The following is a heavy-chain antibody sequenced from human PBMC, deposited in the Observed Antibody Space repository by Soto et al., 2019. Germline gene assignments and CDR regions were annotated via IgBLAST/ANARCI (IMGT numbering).Heavy chain of an antibody. V-gene: IGHV1-3*01. Sequence: ASVKVSCKASGYTFTSYAMHWVRQAPGQRLEWMGWINAGNGNTKYSQKFQGRVTITRDTSASTAYMELRSLRSDDTAVYYCARDQWLVHVYYYYGMDVWGQGTTVTVSS. J-gene: IGHJ6*02. CDR3: ARDQWLVHVYYYYGMDV. CDR1: GYTFTSYA. D-gene: IGHD6-19*01. CDR2: INAGNGNT.